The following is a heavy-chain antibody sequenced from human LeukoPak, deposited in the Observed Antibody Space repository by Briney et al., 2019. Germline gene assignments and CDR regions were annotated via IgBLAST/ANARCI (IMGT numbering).Heavy chain of an antibody. CDR2: IYSGGST. CDR3: ARGAYDFWSPRGLHY. CDR1: GFTVSSNY. D-gene: IGHD3-3*01. Sequence: GGSLRLSCAASGFTVSSNYMSWVRQAPGKGLEWVSVIYSGGSTYYADSVKGRFTISRHNSKNTLYLQMNSLRAEDTAVYYCARGAYDFWSPRGLHYWGRGTLVTVPS. V-gene: IGHV3-53*04. J-gene: IGHJ4*02.